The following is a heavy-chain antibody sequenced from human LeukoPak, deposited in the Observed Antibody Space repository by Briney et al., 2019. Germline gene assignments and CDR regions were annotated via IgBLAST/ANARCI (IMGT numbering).Heavy chain of an antibody. CDR2: IYTSGST. CDR3: ARHYCSSTSCWHYFDY. Sequence: SETLSLTCTVSGGSISSYYWSRIRQPPGKGLEWIGYIYTSGSTNYNPSLKSRVTISVDTSKNQFSLKLSSVTAADTAVYYCARHYCSSTSCWHYFDYWGQGTLVTVSS. J-gene: IGHJ4*02. V-gene: IGHV4-4*09. D-gene: IGHD2-2*01. CDR1: GGSISSYY.